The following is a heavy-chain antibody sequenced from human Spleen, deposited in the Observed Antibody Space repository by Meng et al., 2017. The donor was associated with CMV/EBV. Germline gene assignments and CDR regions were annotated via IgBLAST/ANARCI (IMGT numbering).Heavy chain of an antibody. CDR1: GFTFSSYA. CDR2: ISGSGGST. CDR3: AKVRGRGITIFGVHRYFDY. D-gene: IGHD3-3*01. J-gene: IGHJ4*02. V-gene: IGHV3-23*01. Sequence: GESLKISCAASGFTFSSYAMSWVCQAPGKGLEWVSAISGSGGSTYYADSVKGRFTISRDNSKNTLYLQMNSLRAEDTAVYYCAKVRGRGITIFGVHRYFDYWGQGTLVTVSS.